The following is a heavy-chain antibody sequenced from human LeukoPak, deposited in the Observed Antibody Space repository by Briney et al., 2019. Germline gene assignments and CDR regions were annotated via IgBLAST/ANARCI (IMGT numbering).Heavy chain of an antibody. CDR3: AGYYYDSSMGAFDI. CDR2: INPNSGGT. V-gene: IGHV1-2*02. Sequence: ASLKVSCKASGYTFTGYYMHWVRQAPGQGLEWMGWINPNSGGTNYAQKFQGRVTMTRDTSISTAYMELSRLRSDDTAVYYCAGYYYDSSMGAFDIWGQGTMVTVSS. D-gene: IGHD3-22*01. J-gene: IGHJ3*02. CDR1: GYTFTGYY.